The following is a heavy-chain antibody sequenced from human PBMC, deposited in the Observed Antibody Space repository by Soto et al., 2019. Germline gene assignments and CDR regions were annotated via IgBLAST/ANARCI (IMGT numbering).Heavy chain of an antibody. J-gene: IGHJ5*02. Sequence: ASVKVSCKASGYTFTGYYMHWVRQAPGQGLEWMGWINPNSGGTNYAQKFQGRVTMTRDTSISTAYMELRSLRSEDTAVYYCARDMEVAGDQRFDPWGQGTLVTVSS. D-gene: IGHD6-19*01. CDR1: GYTFTGYY. V-gene: IGHV1-2*02. CDR2: INPNSGGT. CDR3: ARDMEVAGDQRFDP.